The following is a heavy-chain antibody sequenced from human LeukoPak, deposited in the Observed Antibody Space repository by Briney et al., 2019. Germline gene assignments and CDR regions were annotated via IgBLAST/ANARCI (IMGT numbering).Heavy chain of an antibody. CDR2: ISWNSGSI. V-gene: IGHV3-9*01. Sequence: GRSLRLSCAASGFTFDDYAMHWVRQAPGKGLEWVSGISWNSGSIGYADSVKGLFTISRDNAKNSLYLQMNSLRAEDTALYYCAKVDGYCSSTSCYRDAEYFQHWGQGTLVTVSS. CDR1: GFTFDDYA. J-gene: IGHJ1*01. D-gene: IGHD2-2*02. CDR3: AKVDGYCSSTSCYRDAEYFQH.